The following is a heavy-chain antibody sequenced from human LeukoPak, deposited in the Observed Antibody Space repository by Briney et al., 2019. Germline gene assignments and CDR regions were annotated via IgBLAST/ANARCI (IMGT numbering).Heavy chain of an antibody. Sequence: GGSLRLSCAASGFTVSNNYMSWLRQAPGKGLEWVSVIHSGGTTNYADSVQGRFTISRDNSKTTVYLHMNSLRAEDTAVYYCARDSDSGYGPFASWGQGTLVTVSS. V-gene: IGHV3-53*01. D-gene: IGHD5-12*01. CDR1: GFTVSNNY. CDR3: ARDSDSGYGPFAS. J-gene: IGHJ4*02. CDR2: IHSGGTT.